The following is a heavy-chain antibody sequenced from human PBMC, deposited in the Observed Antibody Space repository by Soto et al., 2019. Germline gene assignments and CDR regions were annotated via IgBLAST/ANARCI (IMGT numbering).Heavy chain of an antibody. CDR3: ARDLTLRHIVVATAIPSYYSYGMDV. CDR1: GGTFSSYA. CDR2: IIPIFGTA. J-gene: IGHJ6*02. Sequence: QVQLVQSGAEVKKPGSSVKVSCKASGGTFSSYAISWVRQAPGQGIEWMGGIIPIFGTANYAQKFQGRVTITADKSTSTAYMELSSLRSEDTAVYYCARDLTLRHIVVATAIPSYYSYGMDVWGQGTTVTVSS. V-gene: IGHV1-69*06. D-gene: IGHD2-21*02.